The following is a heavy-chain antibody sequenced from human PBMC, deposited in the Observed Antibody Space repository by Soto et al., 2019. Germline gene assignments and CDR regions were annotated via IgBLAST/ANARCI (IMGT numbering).Heavy chain of an antibody. Sequence: TLSLACAVSGGSISSGGYSWSWIRQPPGKGLEWIGYIYHSGSTYYNPSLKSRVTISVDRSKNQFSLKLSSVTAADTAVYYCARGVRATIAFDYWGQGTLVTVSS. J-gene: IGHJ4*02. V-gene: IGHV4-30-2*01. D-gene: IGHD5-12*01. CDR2: IYHSGST. CDR1: GGSISSGGYS. CDR3: ARGVRATIAFDY.